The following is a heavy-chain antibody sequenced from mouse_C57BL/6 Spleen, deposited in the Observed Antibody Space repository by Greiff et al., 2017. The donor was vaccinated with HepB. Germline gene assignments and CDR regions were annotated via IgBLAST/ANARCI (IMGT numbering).Heavy chain of an antibody. CDR1: GYTFTDYE. J-gene: IGHJ3*01. CDR3: TRSCLSYGSSYGFAY. CDR2: IDPETGGT. D-gene: IGHD1-1*01. Sequence: QVQLQQSGAELVRPGASVTLSCKASGYTFTDYEMHWVKQTPVHGLEWIGAIDPETGGTGYNQKFKGKAILTADKCSSTAYMELRSLTSEDSAVYYCTRSCLSYGSSYGFAYWGQGTLVTVSA. V-gene: IGHV1-15*01.